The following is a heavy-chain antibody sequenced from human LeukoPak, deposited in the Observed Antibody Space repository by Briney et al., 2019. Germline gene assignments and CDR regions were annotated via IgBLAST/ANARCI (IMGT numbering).Heavy chain of an antibody. CDR1: GYSFTSYW. D-gene: IGHD2-2*01. CDR2: IDPSDSYT. J-gene: IGHJ6*02. Sequence: GESLKISCKGSGYSFTSYWIGWVRQMPGKGLEWMGRIDPSDSYTNYSPSFQGHVTISADKSISTAYLQWSSLKASDTAMYYCARTIVVVPADGKEKRSYYYYGMDVWGQGTTVTVSS. CDR3: ARTIVVVPADGKEKRSYYYYGMDV. V-gene: IGHV5-10-1*01.